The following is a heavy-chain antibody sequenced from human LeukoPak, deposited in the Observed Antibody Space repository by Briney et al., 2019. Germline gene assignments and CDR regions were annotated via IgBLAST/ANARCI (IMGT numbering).Heavy chain of an antibody. CDR2: ISAYNGNT. CDR3: ARSYYYYDSSGYFDY. V-gene: IGHV1-18*01. D-gene: IGHD3-22*01. J-gene: IGHJ4*02. Sequence: GASVKVSCKASGYTFTSYGISWVRQAPGQGLEWMGWISAYNGNTNYAQKLQGRVTMTTDTSTSTAYMELRSLRSDDTAVYYCARSYYYYDSSGYFDYWGQGTLVTVSS. CDR1: GYTFTSYG.